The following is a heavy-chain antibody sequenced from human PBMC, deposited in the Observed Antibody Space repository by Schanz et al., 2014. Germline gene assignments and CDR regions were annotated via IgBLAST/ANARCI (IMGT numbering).Heavy chain of an antibody. CDR3: ARDFVLEQLGCSRYYYAMDV. J-gene: IGHJ6*02. CDR2: ISRSSSTR. D-gene: IGHD6-13*01. CDR1: GFTFSSYS. Sequence: EVQLVQSGGGLVQPGGSLRLSCTASGFTFSSYSMNWVRQAPGKGLEWVSYISRSSSTRYYADSVKGRFTISRDNAKNSLFLQMNSLRAEDAAVYYCARDFVLEQLGCSRYYYAMDVWGQGTTVTVSS. V-gene: IGHV3-48*01.